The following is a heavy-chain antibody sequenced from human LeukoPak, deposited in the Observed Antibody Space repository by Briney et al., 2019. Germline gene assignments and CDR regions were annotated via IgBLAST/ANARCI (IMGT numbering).Heavy chain of an antibody. CDR3: ARHVWDRAFDC. J-gene: IGHJ4*02. Sequence: SETLSLTCTVSGGSISSYYWSWIRQPPGKGLEWIGYIYYSGSPYYNPSLKSRVAISVDTSKNQFSLRLSSVTAADTAVYYCARHVWDRAFDCWGQGSLVTVSS. D-gene: IGHD1-26*01. CDR1: GGSISSYY. CDR2: IYYSGSP. V-gene: IGHV4-59*04.